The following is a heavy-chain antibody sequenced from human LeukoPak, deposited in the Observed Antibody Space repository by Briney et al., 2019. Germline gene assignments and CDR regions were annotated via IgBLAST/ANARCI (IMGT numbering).Heavy chain of an antibody. D-gene: IGHD5-12*01. CDR1: GGFVNNSRYY. J-gene: IGHJ4*02. V-gene: IGHV4-39*01. CDR3: ARTGGYEQFDY. CDR2: IYYSGTT. Sequence: KPSETLSLTCTVSGGFVNNSRYYWGWIRQTPGKGLEWIATIYYSGTTYYNPSLKSRVTISVATSNTQFSPEVNSMTVADTGVYYCARTGGYEQFDYWGQGVLVTVSS.